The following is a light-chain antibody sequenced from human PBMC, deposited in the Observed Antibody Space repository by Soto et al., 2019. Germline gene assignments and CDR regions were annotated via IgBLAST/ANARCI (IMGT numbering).Light chain of an antibody. Sequence: LTQPASVSGSPGQSITISCTGTSSDVGSYNLVSWYQQRPGKAPKLMIYEVSKRPSGVSNRFSGSKSGNTASLTISGLQAQDEADYYCCSYAGSSTFEVFGTGTKVTVL. CDR2: EVS. CDR3: CSYAGSSTFEV. CDR1: SSDVGSYNL. V-gene: IGLV2-23*02. J-gene: IGLJ1*01.